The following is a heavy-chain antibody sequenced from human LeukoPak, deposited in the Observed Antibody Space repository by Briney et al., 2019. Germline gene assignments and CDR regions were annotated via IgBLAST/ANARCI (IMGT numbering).Heavy chain of an antibody. J-gene: IGHJ4*02. CDR1: GFTFSSYA. Sequence: GGSLRLSCAASGFTFSSYAMSWVRQAPGKGLEWVSGISGDSYNTYYADSVKGRFTISRDNSKNTLYLQMNSLRAEDTAVYYCAKDRDIVVVPAAIPSDYWGQGTLVTVSS. D-gene: IGHD2-2*02. V-gene: IGHV3-23*01. CDR2: ISGDSYNT. CDR3: AKDRDIVVVPAAIPSDY.